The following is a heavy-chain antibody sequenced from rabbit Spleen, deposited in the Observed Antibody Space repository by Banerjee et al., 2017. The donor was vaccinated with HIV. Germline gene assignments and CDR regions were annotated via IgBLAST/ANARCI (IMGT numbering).Heavy chain of an antibody. J-gene: IGHJ6*01. CDR3: ARDVGTSFSTYGMDL. CDR2: INAVTGKA. Sequence: KASGFSLSSKHYICWVRQAPGKGLEWIACINAVTGKAVYATWAKGRFTFSKTSSTTVTLQMTSLTAADTATYFCARDVGTSFSTYGMDLWGQGTLVTVS. CDR1: GFSLSSKHY. D-gene: IGHD8-1*01. V-gene: IGHV1S40*01.